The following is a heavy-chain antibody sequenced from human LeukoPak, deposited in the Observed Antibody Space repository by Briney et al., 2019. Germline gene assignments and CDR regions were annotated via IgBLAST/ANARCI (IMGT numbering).Heavy chain of an antibody. J-gene: IGHJ4*02. CDR2: IRSKANSYAT. D-gene: IGHD3-22*01. V-gene: IGHV3-73*01. CDR3: TRPSYDSSVSGVVY. Sequence: GGSLRLSCATSGFTFSGSAIHWVRQASGKGLEWVGRIRSKANSYATTDAASVKGRFTISRDDSKNTAYLQMNSLKTEDTAVYYCTRPSYDSSVSGVVYWGQGTLVTASS. CDR1: GFTFSGSA.